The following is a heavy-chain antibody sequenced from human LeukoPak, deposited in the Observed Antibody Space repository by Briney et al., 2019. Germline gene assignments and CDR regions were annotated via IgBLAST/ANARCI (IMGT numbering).Heavy chain of an antibody. CDR1: GGTFSSYA. J-gene: IGHJ6*03. CDR2: IIPIFGTA. Sequence: SVKVSCKASGGTFSSYAISWVRQAPGQGLEWMGGIIPIFGTANYAQKFQGRVTITAAESTSTAYMELSSLRSEDTAVYYCATHHTPTVTTQGQTYYYYMDVWGKGTTVTVSS. V-gene: IGHV1-69*01. CDR3: ATHHTPTVTTQGQTYYYYMDV. D-gene: IGHD4-11*01.